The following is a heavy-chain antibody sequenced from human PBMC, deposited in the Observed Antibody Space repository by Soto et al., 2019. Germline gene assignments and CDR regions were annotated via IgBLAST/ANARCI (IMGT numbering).Heavy chain of an antibody. V-gene: IGHV3-30-3*01. CDR3: AVLGFSSSIDY. J-gene: IGHJ4*02. CDR1: GFTFSSYA. D-gene: IGHD6-6*01. CDR2: ISYDGSNK. Sequence: QVQLVESGGGVVQPGRSLRLSCAASGFTFSSYAMHWVRQAPGKGLEWVAVISYDGSNKYYADSVKGRFTISRDNSKKTLYLQMNSRRAEDTAVYYCAVLGFSSSIDYWGQGTLVTVSS.